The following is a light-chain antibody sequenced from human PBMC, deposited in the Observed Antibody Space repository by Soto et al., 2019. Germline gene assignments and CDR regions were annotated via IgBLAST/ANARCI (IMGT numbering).Light chain of an antibody. Sequence: DIVMTQSPDSLAVSLGERATINCKSSQSVLYSSNNKNYLAWYQQKPGQPPKLLIYWASTRESGVPDRFSGSGSGTDVTRTISSLQAEDGAVYYCQQYYRTPWTFGQGTKVEIK. CDR3: QQYYRTPWT. CDR1: QSVLYSSNNKNY. CDR2: WAS. J-gene: IGKJ1*01. V-gene: IGKV4-1*01.